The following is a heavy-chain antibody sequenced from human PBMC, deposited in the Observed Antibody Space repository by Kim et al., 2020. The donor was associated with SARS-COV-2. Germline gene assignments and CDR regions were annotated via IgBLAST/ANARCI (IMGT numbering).Heavy chain of an antibody. D-gene: IGHD6-19*01. CDR3: AIGSDTVIAVAGTDDAFDI. V-gene: IGHV4-39*01. CDR2: IYYSGST. Sequence: SETLSLTCTVSGGSISSSSYYWGWIRQPPGKGLEWIGSIYYSGSTYYNPSLKSRVTISVDTSKNQFSLKLSSVTAADTAVYYCAIGSDTVIAVAGTDDAFDIWGQGTMVTVSS. CDR1: GGSISSSSYY. J-gene: IGHJ3*02.